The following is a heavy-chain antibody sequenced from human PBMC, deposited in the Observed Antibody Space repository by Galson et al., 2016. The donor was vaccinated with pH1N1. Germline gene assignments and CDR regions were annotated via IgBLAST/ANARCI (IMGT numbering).Heavy chain of an antibody. V-gene: IGHV3-30*18. J-gene: IGHJ4*02. CDR2: ISHAGSNE. Sequence: LRLSCAASGFTFSSYGMHWVRQAPGKGLEWMAYISHAGSNENYADSVKGRFTISRDNSQSTLYLQMSSLRPEDTAVYYCTKKSPDMAGGGAVDNWGQGTLVSVTS. CDR1: GFTFSSYG. CDR3: TKKSPDMAGGGAVDN. D-gene: IGHD6-19*01.